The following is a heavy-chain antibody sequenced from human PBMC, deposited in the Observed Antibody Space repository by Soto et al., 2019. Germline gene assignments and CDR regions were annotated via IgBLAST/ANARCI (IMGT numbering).Heavy chain of an antibody. Sequence: EVQLVESGGGLVQPGRSLRLSCAASGFTFDDYAMHWVRQVPGKGLQWVSGLSWNGVTIGYAASVKGRFTISRDNAKKSLYLQMNGLRPDGTALYCAASRAYDSSDYSGFHYGMDVWGLGTTVTVS. V-gene: IGHV3-9*01. CDR2: LSWNGVTI. J-gene: IGHJ6*02. CDR3: ASRAYDSSDYSGFHYGMDV. D-gene: IGHD3-22*01. CDR1: GFTFDDYA.